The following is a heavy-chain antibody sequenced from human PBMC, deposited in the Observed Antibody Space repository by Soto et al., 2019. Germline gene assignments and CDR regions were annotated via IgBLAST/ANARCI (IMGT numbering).Heavy chain of an antibody. CDR2: IHYSGSA. Sequence: SETLSLTCTVSGGSVSSGGYDWNWIRQPPGRGLEWIGNIHYSGSANYNPSLKSRVTISVDTSKNQFSLKLSSVTAADTAVYYCARVVGSSGYYYGGYFDYWGQGTLVTVSS. J-gene: IGHJ4*02. V-gene: IGHV4-61*08. CDR3: ARVVGSSGYYYGGYFDY. CDR1: GGSVSSGGYD. D-gene: IGHD3-22*01.